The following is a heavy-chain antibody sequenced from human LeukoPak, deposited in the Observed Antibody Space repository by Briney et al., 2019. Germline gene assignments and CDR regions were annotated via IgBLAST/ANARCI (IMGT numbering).Heavy chain of an antibody. V-gene: IGHV4-34*01. CDR2: INHSGST. Sequence: SETLSLTCAVYGGSFSGYYWSWIRQPPGKGLEWIGEINHSGSTNYNPSLKSRVTISVDTSKNQFSLKLSSVTAADTAVYYCARRPLYDSSGYYYYYYGMDVWGQGTTVTVSS. CDR3: ARRPLYDSSGYYYYYYGMDV. CDR1: GGSFSGYY. J-gene: IGHJ6*02. D-gene: IGHD3-22*01.